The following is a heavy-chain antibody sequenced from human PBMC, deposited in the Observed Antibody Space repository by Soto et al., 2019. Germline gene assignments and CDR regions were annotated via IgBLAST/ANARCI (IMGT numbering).Heavy chain of an antibody. D-gene: IGHD5-12*01. V-gene: IGHV4-34*02. Sequence: QVHLQQWGAGLLKPSETLSLTCAVNGESFIGYYWTLIRQPPGKGLEWIGEINHRGSTNYNPSLKSRVTISIDTSKNQFSLKLSSVTAADTSVYYCARTDIVTTNWFDPWGQGTLVTVSS. CDR2: INHRGST. CDR1: GESFIGYY. J-gene: IGHJ5*02. CDR3: ARTDIVTTNWFDP.